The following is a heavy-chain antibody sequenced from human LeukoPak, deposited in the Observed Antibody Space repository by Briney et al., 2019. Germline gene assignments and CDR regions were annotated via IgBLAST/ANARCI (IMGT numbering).Heavy chain of an antibody. Sequence: ASVKVSCKASGYTFIRYGISWVRQAPGQGLEWMGWISAYNGNTNYAQKLQGRVTMTTDTSTSTAYMELRSLRSDDTAVYYCARSSSGSTYYYYGMDVWGQGTTVTVSS. J-gene: IGHJ6*02. CDR3: ARSSSGSTYYYYGMDV. CDR2: ISAYNGNT. CDR1: GYTFIRYG. D-gene: IGHD3-10*01. V-gene: IGHV1-18*01.